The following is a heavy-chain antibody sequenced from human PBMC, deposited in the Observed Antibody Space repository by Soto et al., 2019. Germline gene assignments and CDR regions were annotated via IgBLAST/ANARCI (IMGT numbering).Heavy chain of an antibody. Sequence: QVQLVESGGGVVQPGRSLRLSCAASGFTFSSYGMHWVRQAPGKGLEWVAVISYDGSNKYYADSVKGRFTISRDNSKNTLYLQMNSLGAEDTAVYYCAKDSLWFGELTTFGGFDYWGQGTLVTVSS. CDR1: GFTFSSYG. CDR3: AKDSLWFGELTTFGGFDY. CDR2: ISYDGSNK. V-gene: IGHV3-30*18. J-gene: IGHJ4*02. D-gene: IGHD3-10*01.